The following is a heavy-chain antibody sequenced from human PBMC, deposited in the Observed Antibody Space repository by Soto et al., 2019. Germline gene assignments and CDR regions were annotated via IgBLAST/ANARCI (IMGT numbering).Heavy chain of an antibody. J-gene: IGHJ3*02. D-gene: IGHD3-3*01. CDR1: GDTFSSYS. V-gene: IGHV1-69*01. CDR3: ARGPGIWSSFYI. CDR2: IIPIFGKP. Sequence: QVQLIQSGAELKKPGSSVKVSCKASGDTFSSYSITWLRQAPGQRLEWMGGIIPIFGKPTYAQKFQGRLAITADDSTLTVYMELTSLTSEDTAVYYCARGPGIWSSFYIWGQGTLGTVSS.